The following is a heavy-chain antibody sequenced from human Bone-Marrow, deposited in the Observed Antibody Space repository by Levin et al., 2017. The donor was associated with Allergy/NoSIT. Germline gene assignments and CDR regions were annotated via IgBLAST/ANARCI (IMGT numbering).Heavy chain of an antibody. CDR1: GGTFTSHI. Sequence: KISCQASGGTFTSHIITWVRQAPGQGLEWMARIIPILGIADYAQKFQGRVTLTADTSTSTAYMELSSLRSDDTAIYYCAGGTGGAGGVCYSWGQGTLVTVSS. V-gene: IGHV1-69*02. CDR3: AGGTGGAGGVCYS. CDR2: IIPILGIA. J-gene: IGHJ4*02. D-gene: IGHD3-10*01.